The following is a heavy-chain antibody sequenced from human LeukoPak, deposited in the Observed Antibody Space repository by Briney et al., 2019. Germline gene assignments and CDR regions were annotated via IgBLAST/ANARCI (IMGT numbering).Heavy chain of an antibody. D-gene: IGHD6-13*01. Sequence: EASVKVSCKASGGTFSSHAISWVRQAPGQGLEWMGGIIPIFGTANYAQKFQGRVTITADESTSTAYMELSSLRAEDTAVYHCAKEGYSRGYYSYYYMDVWGKGTTVTVSS. CDR3: AKEGYSRGYYSYYYMDV. CDR1: GGTFSSHA. V-gene: IGHV1-69*13. J-gene: IGHJ6*03. CDR2: IIPIFGTA.